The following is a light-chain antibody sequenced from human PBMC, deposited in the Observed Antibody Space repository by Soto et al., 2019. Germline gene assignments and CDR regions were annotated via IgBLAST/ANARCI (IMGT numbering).Light chain of an antibody. Sequence: EIVMTQSPATLSVSPGERATLSCRASQSISSILAWYQQKPGQAPRLLIYGASSRATGIPDRFSGSGSGTYFTLTISRLEPEDFAVYYCQQYGSSLGWTFGQGTKVDIK. J-gene: IGKJ1*01. CDR1: QSISSI. CDR3: QQYGSSLGWT. CDR2: GAS. V-gene: IGKV3-20*01.